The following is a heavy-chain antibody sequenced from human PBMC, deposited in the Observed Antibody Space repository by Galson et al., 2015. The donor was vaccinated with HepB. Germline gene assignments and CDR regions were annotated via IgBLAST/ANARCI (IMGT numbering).Heavy chain of an antibody. CDR2: ISYDGSNK. CDR3: ATRVVTARLPDN. V-gene: IGHV3-30-3*01. Sequence: LRLSCAASGFSFSSYAMHWVRQAAGKGLEWVAVISYDGSNKYYADSVKGRFTISRDNSKNTLYLQMNSLRPEDTALYYCATRVVTARLPDNWGQGTLVTVSS. D-gene: IGHD2-21*02. CDR1: GFSFSSYA. J-gene: IGHJ4*02.